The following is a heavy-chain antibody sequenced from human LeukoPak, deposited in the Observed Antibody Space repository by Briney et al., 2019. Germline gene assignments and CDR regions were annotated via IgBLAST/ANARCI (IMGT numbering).Heavy chain of an antibody. Sequence: GASVKVSCRELGKPFPSTLMHWGRKAPEQGFEWRGLINPSGGSTSYAQKFQGRVTMTRDTSTSTVYMELSSLRSEDTAVYYCARDDSIAARLPFDYWGQGTLVTVSS. V-gene: IGHV1-46*01. CDR2: INPSGGST. CDR3: ARDDSIAARLPFDY. D-gene: IGHD6-6*01. J-gene: IGHJ4*02. CDR1: GKPFPSTL.